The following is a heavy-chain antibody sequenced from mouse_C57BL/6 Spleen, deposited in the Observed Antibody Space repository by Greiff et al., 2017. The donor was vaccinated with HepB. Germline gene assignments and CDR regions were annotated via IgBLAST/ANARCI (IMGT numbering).Heavy chain of an antibody. V-gene: IGHV1-82*01. D-gene: IGHD2-4*01. Sequence: QVQLKESGPELVKPGASVKISCKASGYAFSSSWMNWVKQRPGKGLEWIGRIYPGDGDTNYNGKFKGKATLTADKSSSTAYMQLSSLTSEDSAVYFCARYHDYDPAWFAYCGQGTLVTVSA. CDR3: ARYHDYDPAWFAY. J-gene: IGHJ3*01. CDR2: IYPGDGDT. CDR1: GYAFSSSW.